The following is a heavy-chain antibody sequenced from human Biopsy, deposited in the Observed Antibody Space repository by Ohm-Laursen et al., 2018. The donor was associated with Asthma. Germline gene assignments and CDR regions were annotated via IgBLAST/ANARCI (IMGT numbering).Heavy chain of an antibody. J-gene: IGHJ4*02. Sequence: SLRLSCAASGLTFSSYSMHWVRRAPGRGPEYVSFIATDGSNKFYADSVKGRFTVSRDNSKHTLYLHMTGLRADDTGVYYCVKDHSAGYYYFDDWGQGAQVTVSS. D-gene: IGHD2-21*01. CDR1: GLTFSSYS. CDR3: VKDHSAGYYYFDD. V-gene: IGHV3-64D*08. CDR2: IATDGSNK.